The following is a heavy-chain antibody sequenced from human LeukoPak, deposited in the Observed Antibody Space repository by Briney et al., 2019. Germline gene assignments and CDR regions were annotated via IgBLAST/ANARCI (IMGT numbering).Heavy chain of an antibody. D-gene: IGHD3-16*01. Sequence: ASVTVSCKASGYTFTGYNMHWVRQAPGQGLEWMGWINPKKGGTTYAQRLQGRVTMTMDTSLNTAYMELTRLTSDDTAVYYCATLGGHSLAAQNGYWGQGTLVTVSS. V-gene: IGHV1-2*02. CDR2: INPKKGGT. CDR3: ATLGGHSLAAQNGY. J-gene: IGHJ4*02. CDR1: GYTFTGYN.